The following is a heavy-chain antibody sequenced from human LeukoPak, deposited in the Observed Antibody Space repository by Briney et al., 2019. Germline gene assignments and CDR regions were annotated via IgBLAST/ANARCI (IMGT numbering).Heavy chain of an antibody. V-gene: IGHV3-48*01. J-gene: IGHJ4*02. CDR3: IVLAVAGTFGFDY. D-gene: IGHD6-19*01. CDR2: ISSSSSTI. CDR1: GFTFSSYS. Sequence: PGESLRLSCAASGFTFSSYSMNWVRQAPGKGLEWVSYISSSSSTIYYADSVKGRFTISRDNAKNSLSLQMNSLRAEDTAVYYCIVLAVAGTFGFDYWGQGTLVTVSS.